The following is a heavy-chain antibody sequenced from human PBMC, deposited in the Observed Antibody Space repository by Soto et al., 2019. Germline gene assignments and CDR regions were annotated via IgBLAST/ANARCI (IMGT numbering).Heavy chain of an antibody. V-gene: IGHV1-18*01. CDR1: GYTFTNSG. CDR3: ARGRYCGGDCYSSYYYSGMDV. D-gene: IGHD2-21*02. CDR2: ISTDNGNT. J-gene: IGHJ6*02. Sequence: ASVKVSCKASGYTFTNSGISWVRQAPGQGLEWMGWISTDNGNTNYAQQLQGRVSMTRNTSTSTAYMELSSLRSEDTAVYYCARGRYCGGDCYSSYYYSGMDVWGQGTTVTVSS.